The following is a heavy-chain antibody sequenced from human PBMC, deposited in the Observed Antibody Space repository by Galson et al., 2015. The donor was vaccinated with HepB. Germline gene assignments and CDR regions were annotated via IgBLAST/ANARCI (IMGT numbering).Heavy chain of an antibody. V-gene: IGHV3-11*05. CDR2: ISSSSSYT. J-gene: IGHJ4*02. Sequence: SLRLSCAASGFTFSDYYMSWIRQAPGKGLEWVSYISSSSSYTNYADSVKGRFTISRDNAKNSLYLQMNSLRAEDTAVYYCARDLESEGRYFDWFPSYWGQGTLVTVSS. CDR1: GFTFSDYY. CDR3: ARDLESEGRYFDWFPSY. D-gene: IGHD3-9*01.